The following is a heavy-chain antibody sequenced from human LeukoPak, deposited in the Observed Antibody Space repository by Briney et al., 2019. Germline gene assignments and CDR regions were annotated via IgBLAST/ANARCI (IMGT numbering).Heavy chain of an antibody. V-gene: IGHV1-18*01. D-gene: IGHD4-11*01. Sequence: ASVKVSCKASGYTFTSYGISWVRQAPGQGLEWVGWISTYTGNTNYAQKLQGRVTMTTDTSTTTAYMQLRSLTSDDTAVYYCARDPTTQTFDYWGQGTLVTVSS. CDR1: GYTFTSYG. CDR2: ISTYTGNT. J-gene: IGHJ4*02. CDR3: ARDPTTQTFDY.